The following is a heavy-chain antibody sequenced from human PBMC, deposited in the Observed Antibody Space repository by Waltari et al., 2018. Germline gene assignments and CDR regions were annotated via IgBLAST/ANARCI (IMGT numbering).Heavy chain of an antibody. CDR2: ISRDGITT. Sequence: EVELVESGGGLAQPGGWVRVSCAAAGCNLNNYNMNWVRQAPGKGLEWISYISRDGITTYYADSVKGRFTVSRDNGKNSLYLQVSSLRAEDTAVYFCAREGPHLWFGFDYWGQGSLVTVST. D-gene: IGHD3-10*01. CDR1: GCNLNNYN. V-gene: IGHV3-48*03. CDR3: AREGPHLWFGFDY. J-gene: IGHJ4*02.